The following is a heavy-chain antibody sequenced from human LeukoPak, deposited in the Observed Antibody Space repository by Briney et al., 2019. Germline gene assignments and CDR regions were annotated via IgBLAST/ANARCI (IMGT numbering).Heavy chain of an antibody. D-gene: IGHD2-15*01. V-gene: IGHV3-30*04. Sequence: PGRSLRLSCAASGFSFSSYAMHWVRQAPGKGLEWVAVISYDGSNKYYADSVKGRFTISRDNSKNTLYLQMNSLGAEDTAVYYCAKLVGRGNAVVVAATIHSPFDYWGQGTLVTVSS. CDR1: GFSFSSYA. J-gene: IGHJ4*02. CDR3: AKLVGRGNAVVVAATIHSPFDY. CDR2: ISYDGSNK.